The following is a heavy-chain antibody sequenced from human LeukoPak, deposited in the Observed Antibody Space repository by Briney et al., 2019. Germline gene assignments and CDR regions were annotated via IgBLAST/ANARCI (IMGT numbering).Heavy chain of an antibody. CDR1: GYSFTSYW. Sequence: GESLKISCKGSGYSFTSYWIGWVRQMPGKGLEWMGIIYPGDSDTRYSPSFQGQVTLSADKSTSTAYLQWSSLKASDTAMYYCARHKYTSGWYSDYWGQGTLVTVSS. V-gene: IGHV5-51*01. CDR2: IYPGDSDT. D-gene: IGHD6-19*01. CDR3: ARHKYTSGWYSDY. J-gene: IGHJ4*02.